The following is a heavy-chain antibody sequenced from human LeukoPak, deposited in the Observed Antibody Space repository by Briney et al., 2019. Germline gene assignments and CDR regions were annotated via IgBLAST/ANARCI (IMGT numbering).Heavy chain of an antibody. Sequence: SETLSLTCNVSGGPVSSGAYYWSWIRQHPGKGPEWIGYISYSGNTYYNPSLKSRLAISVDASKNQFSLKLSSVTAADTAVYYCARGERNYYGVDVWGQGTTVTVSS. CDR2: ISYSGNT. J-gene: IGHJ6*02. V-gene: IGHV4-31*03. CDR1: GGPVSSGAYY. CDR3: ARGERNYYGVDV.